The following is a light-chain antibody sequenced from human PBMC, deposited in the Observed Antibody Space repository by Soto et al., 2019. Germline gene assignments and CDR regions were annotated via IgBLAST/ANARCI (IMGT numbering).Light chain of an antibody. CDR1: ESISSW. V-gene: IGKV1-5*01. CDR2: DAS. CDR3: QQYKSYWT. J-gene: IGKJ1*01. Sequence: DIQMTQSPSTLSASVGDRATITCRASESISSWLAWYQQKLGKAPKLLIYDASSLESGVPSRFSGSGSGTEFTLTISSLQPDDFATYYCQQYKSYWTFGQGTKV.